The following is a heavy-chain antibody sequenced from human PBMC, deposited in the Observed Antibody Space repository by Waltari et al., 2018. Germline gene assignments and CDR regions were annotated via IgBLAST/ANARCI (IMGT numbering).Heavy chain of an antibody. Sequence: EVQLVQSGAEVKKPGEALKISCKGSGYSFTSYWIGWVRQMPGKGVEWRGIIYPGDSDTRYSPSSQGQVTISADKSIRTAYLQWSSLKASDTAMYYCARMEKAVTTGLDYWGQGTLVTVSS. J-gene: IGHJ4*02. CDR1: GYSFTSYW. CDR3: ARMEKAVTTGLDY. CDR2: IYPGDSDT. D-gene: IGHD4-4*01. V-gene: IGHV5-51*01.